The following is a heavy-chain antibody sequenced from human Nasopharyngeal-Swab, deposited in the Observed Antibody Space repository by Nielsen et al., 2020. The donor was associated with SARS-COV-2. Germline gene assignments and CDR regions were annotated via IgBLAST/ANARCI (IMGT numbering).Heavy chain of an antibody. CDR3: AKEDLDY. CDR1: GFTFSSYG. Sequence: SLRLSCAASGFTFSSYGMHWVRQAPGKGLEWVAVISYDGSNKYYADSVKGRFTISSDNSKNTLYLQMNSLRAEDTAVYYCAKEDLDYWGQGTLVTVSS. J-gene: IGHJ4*02. V-gene: IGHV3-30*18. CDR2: ISYDGSNK.